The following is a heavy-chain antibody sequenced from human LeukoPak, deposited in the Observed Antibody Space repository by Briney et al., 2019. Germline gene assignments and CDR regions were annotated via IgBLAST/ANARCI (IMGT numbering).Heavy chain of an antibody. CDR1: GYTFTSYG. J-gene: IGHJ5*02. CDR3: ARDLEVVDSSNWFDP. D-gene: IGHD2-15*01. Sequence: ASVKVSCKASGYTFTSYGISWVRQAPGQGLEWMGWISAYNGNTNYAQKLQGRVTMTTDTSTSTAYMELRSLRSDDTAVYYCARDLEVVDSSNWFDPWGQGTLVTVSS. CDR2: ISAYNGNT. V-gene: IGHV1-18*01.